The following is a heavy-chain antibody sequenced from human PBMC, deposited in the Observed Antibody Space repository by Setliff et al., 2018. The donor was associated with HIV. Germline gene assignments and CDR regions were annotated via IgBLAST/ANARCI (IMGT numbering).Heavy chain of an antibody. CDR3: ARPLTPSYNFWGDAFSI. CDR2: IFYNGNT. D-gene: IGHD3-3*01. J-gene: IGHJ3*02. Sequence: PSETLSLTCTVSGGSINRGDYYCTWIRQSPGKGLEFIGYIFYNGNTYYNPSLRSRVAISIDTSKNQFSLTLTSVTAADTAVYYCARPLTPSYNFWGDAFSIWGQGTMVTVSS. CDR1: GGSINRGDYY. V-gene: IGHV4-30-4*08.